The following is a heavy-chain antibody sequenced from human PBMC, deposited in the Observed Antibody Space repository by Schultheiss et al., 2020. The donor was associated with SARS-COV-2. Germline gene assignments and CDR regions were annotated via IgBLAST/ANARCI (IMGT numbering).Heavy chain of an antibody. D-gene: IGHD6-13*01. CDR2: IYYSGST. CDR3: ARDNGYSSSWYVGPDAFDI. CDR1: GGSISSYY. V-gene: IGHV4-59*01. Sequence: TLSLTCTVSGGSISSYYWSWIRQPPGKGLEWIGYIYYSGSTNYNPSLKSRVTISVDTSKNQFSLKLSSVTAADTAVYYCARDNGYSSSWYVGPDAFDIWGQGTMVTVSS. J-gene: IGHJ3*02.